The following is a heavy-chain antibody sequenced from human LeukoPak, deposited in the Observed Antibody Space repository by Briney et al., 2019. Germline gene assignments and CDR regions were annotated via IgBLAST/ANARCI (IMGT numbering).Heavy chain of an antibody. J-gene: IGHJ4*02. V-gene: IGHV3-23*01. Sequence: GGSLTLSCAASGFTFSNYGMSWVRQAPGTGLEWVSGVSSSGDNIHYANFVKGRFIVSRDNSKNTLYLQMGSLTAEDTAIYYCAKTLGRGSHSSPPDWGQGTLVTVSS. CDR2: VSSSGDNI. D-gene: IGHD1-26*01. CDR1: GFTFSNYG. CDR3: AKTLGRGSHSSPPD.